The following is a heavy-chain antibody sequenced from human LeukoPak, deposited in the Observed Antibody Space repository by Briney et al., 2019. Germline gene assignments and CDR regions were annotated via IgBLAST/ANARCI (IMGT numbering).Heavy chain of an antibody. CDR1: GASISSYY. V-gene: IGHV4-4*07. D-gene: IGHD3-22*01. Sequence: SETLSLTCTVSGASISSYYWSWIRQPAGKGLEWIGRISSSGSTNYNPSLKSRVTISVDTSKNQFSLKLSSVTAADTAVYFCARGPYSYDSSGAFDIWGQGTMVTVSS. CDR2: ISSSGST. J-gene: IGHJ3*02. CDR3: ARGPYSYDSSGAFDI.